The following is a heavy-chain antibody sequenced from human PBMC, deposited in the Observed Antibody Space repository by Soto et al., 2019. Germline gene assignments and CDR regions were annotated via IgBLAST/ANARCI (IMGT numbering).Heavy chain of an antibody. V-gene: IGHV3-23*01. CDR2: ISGSGGST. CDR3: AKGSRLRPFTNWFDP. J-gene: IGHJ5*02. CDR1: GFTFSSYA. D-gene: IGHD4-17*01. Sequence: GSLRLSCAASGFTFSSYAMSWVRQAPGKGLEWASAISGSGGSTYYADSVKGRFTISRDNSKNTLYLQMNSLRAEDTAVYYCAKGSRLRPFTNWFDPWGQGTLVTVSS.